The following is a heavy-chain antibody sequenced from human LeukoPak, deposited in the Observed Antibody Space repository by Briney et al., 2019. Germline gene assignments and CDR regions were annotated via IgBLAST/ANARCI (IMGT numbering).Heavy chain of an antibody. CDR2: IKSKTDGGTT. D-gene: IGHD6-19*01. CDR1: GFTFSNAW. J-gene: IGHJ4*02. CDR3: TTGAPVAGSLFDY. V-gene: IGHV3-15*01. Sequence: NPGGSLRLSCAASGFTFSNAWMSWVRQAPGKGLEWVGRIKSKTDGGTTDYAAPVKGRFTISRDDSKNTLYLQMNSLKTDDTAVYYCTTGAPVAGSLFDYWGQGTLVTVSS.